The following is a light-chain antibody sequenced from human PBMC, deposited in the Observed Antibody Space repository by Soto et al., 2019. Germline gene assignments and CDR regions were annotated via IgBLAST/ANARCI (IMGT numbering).Light chain of an antibody. J-gene: IGKJ1*01. Sequence: IQMTQSPSSLSASVVDRVSITCRASQSIGTFLNWYQQKPGEAPNLLIHTSFTLYSGVPSRFSGSGSGTEFTLTISSLQPDDFATYYCQHYNSYSEAFGQGTKVDIK. V-gene: IGKV1-5*01. CDR1: QSIGTF. CDR2: TSF. CDR3: QHYNSYSEA.